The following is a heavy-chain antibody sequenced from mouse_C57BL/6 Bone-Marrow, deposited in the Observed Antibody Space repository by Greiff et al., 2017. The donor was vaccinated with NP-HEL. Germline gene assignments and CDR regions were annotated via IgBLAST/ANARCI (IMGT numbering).Heavy chain of an antibody. D-gene: IGHD1-2*01. J-gene: IGHJ2*01. V-gene: IGHV1-22*01. CDR1: GYTFPAYN. CDR2: INPNNGGT. Sequence: VQLKQSGPELVKPGASVKMSCKASGYTFPAYNMHWVKQSHGKSLEWIGYINPNNGGTSYNQKFKGKATLTVNKSSSTAYMELRSLTSEDSAVYYCARRTTAADYWGQGTTLTVSS. CDR3: ARRTTAADY.